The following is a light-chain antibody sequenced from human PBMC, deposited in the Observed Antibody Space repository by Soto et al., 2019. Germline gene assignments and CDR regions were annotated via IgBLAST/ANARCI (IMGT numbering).Light chain of an antibody. J-gene: IGKJ4*01. CDR1: QSVGSSY. V-gene: IGKV3-20*01. Sequence: EIVLTQSPGTLSLSPGERATLSCRASQSVGSSYLAWYQQKPGQAPRLLIYGTSSRATGIPDRFSGTGSGTDFILTISRLEPEDFAVYYCQQYTTSSLTFGGGTKVDI. CDR3: QQYTTSSLT. CDR2: GTS.